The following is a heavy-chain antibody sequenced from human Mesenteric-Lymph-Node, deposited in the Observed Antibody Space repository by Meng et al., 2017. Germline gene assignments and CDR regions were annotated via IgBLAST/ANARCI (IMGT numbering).Heavy chain of an antibody. CDR2: IHHSGSA. D-gene: IGHD2-21*01. CDR3: ASFDHIPRRNYFDY. V-gene: IGHV4-30-4*01. J-gene: IGHJ4*02. CDR1: GGSMSSGNYY. Sequence: HVQLQESGPGLAEPSQTLSLTCTVSGGSMSSGNYYWSWIRQPPGKGLEWIGYIHHSGSAYYNPSLKSRVSISVDTSKNQFSLNLNSMTAADTAVYYCASFDHIPRRNYFDYWGQGTLVTVSS.